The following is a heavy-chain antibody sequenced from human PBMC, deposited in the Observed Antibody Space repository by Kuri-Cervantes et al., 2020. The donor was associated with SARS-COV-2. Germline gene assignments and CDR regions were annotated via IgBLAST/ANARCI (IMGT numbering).Heavy chain of an antibody. CDR3: ARTDFWSGYYVDY. CDR1: GFTFSDYY. Sequence: SLKISCAASGFTFSDYYMSWIRQAPGKGLEWVSYISSSGSTIYYADSVKGRFTTSRDNAKNSLYLQMNSLRAEDTAVYYCARTDFWSGYYVDYWGQGTLVTVSS. D-gene: IGHD3-3*01. CDR2: ISSSGSTI. V-gene: IGHV3-11*04. J-gene: IGHJ4*02.